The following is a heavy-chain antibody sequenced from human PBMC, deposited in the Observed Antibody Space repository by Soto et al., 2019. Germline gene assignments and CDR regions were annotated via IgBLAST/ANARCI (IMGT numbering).Heavy chain of an antibody. J-gene: IGHJ5*02. V-gene: IGHV3-48*02. D-gene: IGHD6-19*01. Sequence: EVQLVESGGGLVQPGGSLRLSCAASGFTFSSYSMNWVRQAPGKGLEWVSYISSSSSTIYYADSVKGRFTISRDNAKNSLYLQTNSLRDEDTAVYYCAREYSSGGYNRFDPWGQGTLVTVSS. CDR1: GFTFSSYS. CDR3: AREYSSGGYNRFDP. CDR2: ISSSSSTI.